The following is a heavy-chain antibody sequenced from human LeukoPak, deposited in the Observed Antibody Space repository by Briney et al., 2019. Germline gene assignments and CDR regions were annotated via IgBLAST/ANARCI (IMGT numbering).Heavy chain of an antibody. CDR3: ARDERELPTGRAFDI. Sequence: ASVKVSCKASGYTVTPYGISWVRQAPGQGLEWMGWISAYNGNTKSAQKFQGRVTMTTDTSRTTAYMELRSLRSDDTAVYYCARDERELPTGRAFDIWGQGTMVTVSS. D-gene: IGHD1-26*01. CDR2: ISAYNGNT. V-gene: IGHV1-18*01. J-gene: IGHJ3*02. CDR1: GYTVTPYG.